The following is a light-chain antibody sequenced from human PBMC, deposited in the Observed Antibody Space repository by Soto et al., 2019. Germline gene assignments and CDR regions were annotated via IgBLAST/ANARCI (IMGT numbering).Light chain of an antibody. CDR1: QSVSSNY. V-gene: IGKV3-20*01. CDR2: DAS. Sequence: EIVLTQSPGTLSLFPAERATLSCRASQSVSSNYLAWYQQKPGQAPRLLIYDASSRATGIPDRFSGSGSGTDFTLTISRLEPEDFAVYYCQQYGNSPFTFGHGTKVDFK. CDR3: QQYGNSPFT. J-gene: IGKJ3*01.